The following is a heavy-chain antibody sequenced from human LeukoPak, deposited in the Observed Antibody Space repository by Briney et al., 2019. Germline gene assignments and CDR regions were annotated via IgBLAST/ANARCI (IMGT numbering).Heavy chain of an antibody. CDR3: ARTGTAMVSAFDI. CDR2: INSDGSST. Sequence: PGGSLRLSCAASGFTFNKHWMHWVRQVPGKGLVWVSRINSDGSSTSYADSVKGRFTISRDNAKNTLFLQMNSLRAEDTAVYYCARTGTAMVSAFDIWGQGTLVTASS. D-gene: IGHD5-18*01. V-gene: IGHV3-74*01. CDR1: GFTFNKHW. J-gene: IGHJ3*02.